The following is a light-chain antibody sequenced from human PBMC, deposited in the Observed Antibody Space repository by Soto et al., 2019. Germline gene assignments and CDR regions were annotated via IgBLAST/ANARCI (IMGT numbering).Light chain of an antibody. CDR2: EVD. Sequence: QSALTQPASVSGAPGQSITISCTGTNSDIEKYTFVSWYGQHPGKAPKLLIFEVDKQPSGISNRFSGSKSGNTASLTISGLRPEDEGNYYCCLYGGSSNYVVFGGGTKLTVL. V-gene: IGLV2-23*02. CDR3: CLYGGSSNYVV. CDR1: NSDIEKYTF. J-gene: IGLJ3*02.